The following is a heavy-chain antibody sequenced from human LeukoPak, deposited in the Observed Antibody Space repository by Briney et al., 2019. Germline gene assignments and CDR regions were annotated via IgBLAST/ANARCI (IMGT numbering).Heavy chain of an antibody. CDR2: IYYSGST. V-gene: IGHV4-61*01. J-gene: IGHJ4*02. D-gene: IGHD2-15*01. CDR3: ARRAYCSGGNCYPA. Sequence: SETLSLTCTVSGGSVSSASYYWSWIRQPPGKGLEWIGYIYYSGSTSYNPSLKSRVTTSVDTSKNQFSLKLSSVTAADTAVYYCARRAYCSGGNCYPAWGQGTLVTVSS. CDR1: GGSVSSASYY.